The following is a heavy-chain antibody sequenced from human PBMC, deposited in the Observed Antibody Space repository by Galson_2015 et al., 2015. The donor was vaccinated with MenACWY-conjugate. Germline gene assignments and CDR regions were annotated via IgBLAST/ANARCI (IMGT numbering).Heavy chain of an antibody. CDR1: GFSFYYYA. V-gene: IGHV3-23*01. D-gene: IGHD2-21*02. Sequence: LRLFCAASGFSFYYYAVTWVRRHPGGGREGGSGIRGSGGSRHYADSMKGRFTISRANSKNTLFLQMDSLIDEDTAVYYCEKGNFIDVTFFDSWGQGTVVTVSS. CDR3: EKGNFIDVTFFDS. J-gene: IGHJ5*01. CDR2: IRGSGGSR.